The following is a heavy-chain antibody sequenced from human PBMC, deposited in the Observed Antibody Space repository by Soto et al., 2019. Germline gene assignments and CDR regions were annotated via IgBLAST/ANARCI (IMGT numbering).Heavy chain of an antibody. J-gene: IGHJ4*02. CDR1: GGSFSGYY. CDR2: IDPGGSP. D-gene: IGHD2-2*01. V-gene: IGHV4-34*01. Sequence: SETLSITCAVYGGSFSGYYWSWIRQPPGKGLEWIGEIDPGGSPNSNPSLKTRVTISVDTYNNRSALKLSSVTAADTAVYYCAGVVVVPAALDYWGQGTMVTVSS. CDR3: AGVVVVPAALDY.